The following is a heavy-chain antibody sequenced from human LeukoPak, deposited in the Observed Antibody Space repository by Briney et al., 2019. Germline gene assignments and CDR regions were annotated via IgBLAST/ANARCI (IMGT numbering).Heavy chain of an antibody. J-gene: IGHJ4*02. CDR1: GFTFSSYG. D-gene: IGHD4/OR15-4a*01. CDR3: ARAQSYGAPYFDY. Sequence: GGSLRLSCAASGFTFSSYGMHWVRQAPGKGLVWVSRIHNEGSSTTYADSVKGRFTISRDNAKNTLYLQMNSLRAEDTAVYYCARAQSYGAPYFDYWGQGALVTVSS. CDR2: IHNEGSST. V-gene: IGHV3-74*01.